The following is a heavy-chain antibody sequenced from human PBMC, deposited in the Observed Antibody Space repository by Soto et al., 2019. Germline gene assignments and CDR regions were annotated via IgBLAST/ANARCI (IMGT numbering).Heavy chain of an antibody. CDR1: VFTFTRYS. V-gene: IGHV3-21*06. Sequence: GGSLRLSCASSVFTFTRYSMNWVRQAPGKGLEWVSSISSTTNYIYYGDSMKGRFTISRDNAKNSLYLEMNSLRAEDTAVYYCARESEDLTSNFDYWGQGTLVTVSS. CDR2: ISSTTNYI. J-gene: IGHJ4*02. CDR3: ARESEDLTSNFDY.